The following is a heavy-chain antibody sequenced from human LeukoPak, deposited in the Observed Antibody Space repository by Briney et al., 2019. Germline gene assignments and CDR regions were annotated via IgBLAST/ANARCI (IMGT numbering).Heavy chain of an antibody. D-gene: IGHD6-13*01. V-gene: IGHV1-69*05. J-gene: IGHJ6*02. CDR1: GGTFSSYA. Sequence: GASVKVSCKASGGTFSSYAISWVRQAPGQGLEWMGGIIPIFGTANYAQKLQGRVTMTTDTSTSTAYMELRSLRSDDTAVYYCARDYRGGRYSSSWYYYYYGMDVWGQGTTVTVSS. CDR3: ARDYRGGRYSSSWYYYYYGMDV. CDR2: IIPIFGTA.